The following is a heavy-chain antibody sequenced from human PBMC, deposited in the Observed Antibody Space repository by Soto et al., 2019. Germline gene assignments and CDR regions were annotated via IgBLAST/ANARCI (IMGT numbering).Heavy chain of an antibody. CDR2: IYSSGST. Sequence: QVPLQESGPGLVKPSETLSLTCTVSGGSISSGGYWSWVRQRPGKGLEWIGYIYSSGSTYYSPSLVSRTSISIDTSKNQFCLKMSSVTAADTAVYYCARDRGSYGMDVWGQGTTVTVS. J-gene: IGHJ6*02. V-gene: IGHV4-31*03. CDR1: GGSISSGGY. CDR3: ARDRGSYGMDV.